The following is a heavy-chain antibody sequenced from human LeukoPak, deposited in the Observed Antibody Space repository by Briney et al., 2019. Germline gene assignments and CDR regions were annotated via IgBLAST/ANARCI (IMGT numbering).Heavy chain of an antibody. CDR3: ANLGIVGATPTFDY. V-gene: IGHV3-23*01. J-gene: IGHJ4*02. D-gene: IGHD1-26*01. Sequence: PGGSLRLSCAASGFTFSSYAMSWVRQAPGKGLEWVSAISGSGGSTYYADSVKGRFTISRDNSMNTLYLQMNSLRAEDTAVYYCANLGIVGATPTFDYWGQGTLVTVSS. CDR1: GFTFSSYA. CDR2: ISGSGGST.